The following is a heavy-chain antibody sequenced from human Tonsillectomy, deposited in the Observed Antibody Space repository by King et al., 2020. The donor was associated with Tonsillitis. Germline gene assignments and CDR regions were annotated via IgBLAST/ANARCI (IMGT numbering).Heavy chain of an antibody. V-gene: IGHV3-9*01. J-gene: IGHJ4*02. CDR3: AKDFSGWSGLDY. Sequence: QLVQSGGGLVQPGRSLRLSCAASGFTFDDYAMHWARHAPGKGLEWVSGISWNSGSIGYADSVKGRFTISRDNAKNSLYLQMNSLRAEDTALYYCAKDFSGWSGLDYWGQGTLVTISS. CDR1: GFTFDDYA. D-gene: IGHD6-19*01. CDR2: ISWNSGSI.